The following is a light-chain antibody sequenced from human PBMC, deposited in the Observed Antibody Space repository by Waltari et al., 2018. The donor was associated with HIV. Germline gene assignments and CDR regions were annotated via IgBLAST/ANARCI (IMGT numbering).Light chain of an antibody. CDR3: SSYTTASTFVV. CDR2: EVS. CDR1: TSDVGGYNY. V-gene: IGLV2-14*01. Sequence: QSAPSLRVSASGSPGESITISRTGTTSDVGGYNYVSWYQQHPGQAPKLMIYEVSNRPSGVSSRFSGSKSGNAASLTISGLQAEDEADYYCSSYTTASTFVVFGTGTKVTVL. J-gene: IGLJ1*01.